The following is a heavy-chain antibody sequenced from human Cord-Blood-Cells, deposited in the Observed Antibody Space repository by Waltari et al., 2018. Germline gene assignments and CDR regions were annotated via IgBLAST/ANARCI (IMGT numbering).Heavy chain of an antibody. J-gene: IGHJ2*01. Sequence: EVQLVESGGGLVQPGGSLRLSCAASGFHVSRNYMRWVRQAPGKGLEWVSVIYSGGSTYYADSVKGRFTISRHNSKNTLYLQMNSLRAEDTAVYYCARGSTGDGYWYFDLWGRGTLVTVSS. D-gene: IGHD7-27*01. CDR2: IYSGGST. V-gene: IGHV3-53*04. CDR1: GFHVSRNY. CDR3: ARGSTGDGYWYFDL.